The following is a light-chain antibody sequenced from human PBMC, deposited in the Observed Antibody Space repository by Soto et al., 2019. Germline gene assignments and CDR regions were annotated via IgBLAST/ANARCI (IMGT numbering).Light chain of an antibody. CDR1: TSKIGSNT. CDR2: GNS. Sequence: QSVLTQPPSASGTPGQTVTISCSGGTSKIGSNTINWYQHLPGMAPKLLIYGNSNRPSGVPDRFAGSKSGTSASLAIIGLRVEDEGIYYCQAFDNSLSASGVFGGGTKLTVL. CDR3: QAFDNSLSASGV. V-gene: IGLV1-44*01. J-gene: IGLJ3*02.